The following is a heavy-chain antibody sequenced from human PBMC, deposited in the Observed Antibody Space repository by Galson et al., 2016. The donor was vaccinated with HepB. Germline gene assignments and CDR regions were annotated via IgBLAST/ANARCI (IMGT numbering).Heavy chain of an antibody. V-gene: IGHV3-11*05. J-gene: IGHJ4*02. Sequence: SLRLSCAASGFTFSDYYVNWIRQAPGKGLEWVSYISSSSSYPNYADSVKGRFTIPRDNSKNTLYLQMNSLRAEDTAVYYCAKARPKGLWFGEYGPIDYWGQGTLVTVSS. CDR3: AKARPKGLWFGEYGPIDY. CDR2: ISSSSSYP. CDR1: GFTFSDYY. D-gene: IGHD3-10*01.